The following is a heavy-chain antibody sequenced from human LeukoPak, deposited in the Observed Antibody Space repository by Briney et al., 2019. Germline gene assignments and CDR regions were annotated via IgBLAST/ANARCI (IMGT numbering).Heavy chain of an antibody. J-gene: IGHJ5*02. D-gene: IGHD7-27*01. Sequence: ASVKVSCKASGYIFTSYVMNRVRQAPGQGLEWVGWINTNTGNPTYAQGFTGRFVFSLDTSVSTAYLQISSLKAEDTAVYCCARANWDNWFDPWGQGTLVTVSS. CDR3: ARANWDNWFDP. CDR2: INTNTGNP. CDR1: GYIFTSYV. V-gene: IGHV7-4-1*02.